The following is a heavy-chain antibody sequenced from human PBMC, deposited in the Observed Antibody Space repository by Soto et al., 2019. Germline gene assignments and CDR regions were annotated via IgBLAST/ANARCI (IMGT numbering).Heavy chain of an antibody. CDR3: ARNTVTSPSDAFDI. CDR1: GYTFTNYK. D-gene: IGHD2-21*02. J-gene: IGHJ3*02. V-gene: IGHV1-18*01. CDR2: ISAYNGHT. Sequence: QVQLVQSGAEVKKPGASVKVSCKASGYTFTNYKITWVRKAPGQGLEWMGWISAYNGHTNYAQKFQGRVTMTTDTSTSAAYMELRSLRSDDTAVYYCARNTVTSPSDAFDIWGQGTMVTVSS.